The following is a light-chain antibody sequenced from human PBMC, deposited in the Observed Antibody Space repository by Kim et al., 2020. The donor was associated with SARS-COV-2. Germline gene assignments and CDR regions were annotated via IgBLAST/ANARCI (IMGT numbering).Light chain of an antibody. V-gene: IGKV3-15*01. CDR1: QSVSSN. Sequence: EIVMTQSPATLSVSPGERATLSCRASQSVSSNLAWYQQKPGQAPRLLIYGASTRATGIPARFSGSGSGTEFTLTISSLQSEEFAVYYCEQYNKWGLLRTSGGG. CDR3: EQYNKWGLLRT. CDR2: GAS. J-gene: IGKJ4*01.